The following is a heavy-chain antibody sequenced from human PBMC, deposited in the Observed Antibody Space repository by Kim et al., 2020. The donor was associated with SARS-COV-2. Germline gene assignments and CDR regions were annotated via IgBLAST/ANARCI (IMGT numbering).Heavy chain of an antibody. V-gene: IGHV1-69*13. D-gene: IGHD6-19*01. CDR2: IIPIFGVA. CDR3: ASVMSTGWYYFDY. CDR1: GRTFSNHA. J-gene: IGHJ4*02. Sequence: SVKVSCKASGRTFSNHAVSWVRRAPGQGLEWMGGIIPIFGVANYAQKFQGRVTITADESTSTAYMELSSLRSEDTAVYYCASVMSTGWYYFDYWGQGTLVTVSS.